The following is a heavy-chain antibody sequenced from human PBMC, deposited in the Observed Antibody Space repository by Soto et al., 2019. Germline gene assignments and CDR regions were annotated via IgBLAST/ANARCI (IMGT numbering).Heavy chain of an antibody. V-gene: IGHV4-30-2*01. CDR2: IYQSGST. D-gene: IGHD3-22*01. CDR3: ARLYYYDSSGYYPTLPFDP. CDR1: GDSISSGGYS. J-gene: IGHJ5*02. Sequence: SETLSLTCAVSGDSISSGGYSWNWIRQAPGKGLEWIGYIYQSGSTSYNPSLKSRVTISVDRSKNQFSLKLSSVTAADTAVYYCARLYYYDSSGYYPTLPFDPWGQGTLVTVSS.